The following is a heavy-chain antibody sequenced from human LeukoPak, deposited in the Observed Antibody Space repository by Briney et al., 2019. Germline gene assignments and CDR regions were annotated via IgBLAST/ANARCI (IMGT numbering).Heavy chain of an antibody. CDR2: LSYSGST. D-gene: IGHD5-24*01. CDR1: GDPITSDY. Sequence: SEALSLTCTVSGDPITSDYWSWIRQPPGKGLEWIGFLSYSGSTNYNPSLKSRVTTSLDTSKNQFSLRLRFVTAADAAVYYCARRVTYYYDRDGYHAYFDYRGQGTLVIVSS. V-gene: IGHV4-59*08. J-gene: IGHJ4*02. CDR3: ARRVTYYYDRDGYHAYFDY.